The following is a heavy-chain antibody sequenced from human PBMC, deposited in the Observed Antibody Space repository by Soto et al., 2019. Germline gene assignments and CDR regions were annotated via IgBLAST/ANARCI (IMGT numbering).Heavy chain of an antibody. J-gene: IGHJ4*02. D-gene: IGHD6-13*01. CDR1: AGTFSSYA. CDR2: IIPIFGTA. V-gene: IGHV1-69*01. Sequence: QVQLVQSGAEVKKPGSSVKVSCKASAGTFSSYAISWVRQPPGQGLEWMGGIIPIFGTANYAQKFQGRVTITADESTSTAYMELSRLRSEDTAVYYCARAMEIAAPAPVYYFELWGQGTLVTVSS. CDR3: ARAMEIAAPAPVYYFEL.